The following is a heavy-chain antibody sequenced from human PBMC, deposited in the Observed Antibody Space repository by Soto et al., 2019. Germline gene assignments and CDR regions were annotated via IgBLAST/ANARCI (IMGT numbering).Heavy chain of an antibody. Sequence: GGSLRVSCVASGFTFSSYAMSWVRQAPGKGLEWVSAISGSGGSTYYADSVKGRFTISRDNSKNTLYLQMNSLRAEDTAVYYCAKTTDSSSYPYYYYGMDVWGQGSTVTVSS. D-gene: IGHD6-6*01. CDR2: ISGSGGST. J-gene: IGHJ6*02. V-gene: IGHV3-23*01. CDR3: AKTTDSSSYPYYYYGMDV. CDR1: GFTFSSYA.